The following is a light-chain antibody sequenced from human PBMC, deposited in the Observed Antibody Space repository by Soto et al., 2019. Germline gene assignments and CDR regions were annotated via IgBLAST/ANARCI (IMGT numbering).Light chain of an antibody. J-gene: IGLJ2*01. CDR2: DVS. V-gene: IGLV2-14*03. CDR1: SSDVGGYNY. Sequence: QSALTQPASVSGSPGQSITISCTGTSSDVGGYNYVSWYQHHPGKAPKLMIYDVSNRPSGVSNRFSGSKSANTASLTISGLQAEVEADYFGSSYTSSSTLVFGGGTKVTVL. CDR3: SSYTSSSTLV.